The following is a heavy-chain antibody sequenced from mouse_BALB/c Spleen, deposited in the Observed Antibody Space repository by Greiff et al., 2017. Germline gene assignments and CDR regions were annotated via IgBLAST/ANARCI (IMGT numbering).Heavy chain of an antibody. D-gene: IGHD2-4*01. Sequence: QVQLQQPGAELVKPGASVKLSCKASGYTFTSYWMHWVKQRPGQGLEWIGEINPSNGRTNYNEKFKSKATLTVDKSSSTAYMQLSSLTSEDSAVYYCARSFDYDEDWGQGTLVTVSA. V-gene: IGHV1S81*02. CDR3: ARSFDYDED. J-gene: IGHJ3*01. CDR1: GYTFTSYW. CDR2: INPSNGRT.